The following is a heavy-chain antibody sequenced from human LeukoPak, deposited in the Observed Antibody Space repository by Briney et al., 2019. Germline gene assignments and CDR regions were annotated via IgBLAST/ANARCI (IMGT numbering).Heavy chain of an antibody. CDR3: ARDPYSGSYGNYYYYFMDV. CDR1: GGSFSGYY. CDR2: IHHSGST. V-gene: IGHV4-34*01. J-gene: IGHJ6*03. Sequence: SETLSLTCAVYGGSFSGYYWSWIRQPPGKGLECIGEIHHSGSTNYNPSLKSRVTLSVDTSKNQFSLKLSSVTAADTAVYYCARDPYSGSYGNYYYYFMDVWGKGTTVTISS. D-gene: IGHD1-26*01.